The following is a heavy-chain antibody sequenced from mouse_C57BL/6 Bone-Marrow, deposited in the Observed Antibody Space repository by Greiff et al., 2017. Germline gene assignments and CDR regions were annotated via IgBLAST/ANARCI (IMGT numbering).Heavy chain of an antibody. CDR1: GFTFSSYA. J-gene: IGHJ1*03. CDR2: ISDGGSYT. CDR3: ARAWRWLPGYFDV. V-gene: IGHV5-4*01. Sequence: EVQLVESGGGLVKPGGSLKLSCAASGFTFSSYAMSWVRQTPEKRLEWVATISDGGSYTYYPDNVKGRFTISRDNAKNNLYLQMSHLKSEDTAMYYCARAWRWLPGYFDVWGTGTTVTVSS. D-gene: IGHD2-3*01.